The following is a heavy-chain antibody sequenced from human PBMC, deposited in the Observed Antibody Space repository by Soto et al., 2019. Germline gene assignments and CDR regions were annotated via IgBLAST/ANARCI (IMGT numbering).Heavy chain of an antibody. CDR1: GGSFSGYY. CDR2: INHSGST. CDR3: ATLKEHRGYYYYGMDV. V-gene: IGHV4-34*01. Sequence: SETLSLTCAVYGGSFSGYYWSWIRQPPGKGLEWIGEINHSGSTNYNPSLKSRVTISVDTSKNQFSLKLSSVTAADTAVYYCATLKEHRGYYYYGMDVWGQGTTVTVSS. J-gene: IGHJ6*02. D-gene: IGHD1-26*01.